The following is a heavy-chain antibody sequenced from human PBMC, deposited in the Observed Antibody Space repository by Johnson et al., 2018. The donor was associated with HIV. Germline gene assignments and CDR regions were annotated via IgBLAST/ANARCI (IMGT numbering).Heavy chain of an antibody. CDR3: ASSSLAWGVDAFDI. Sequence: QVQLVESGGGLVKPGGSLRLSCAASGFTFSDYYMSWIRQAPGKGLEWVSYIERNSRTDYADSVTGRFTVSRDSSKNTLYLQMNSLRVEDTAVYYCASSSLAWGVDAFDIWGQGTKVTVSS. J-gene: IGHJ3*02. CDR1: GFTFSDYY. D-gene: IGHD3-10*01. CDR2: IERNSRT. V-gene: IGHV3-11*05.